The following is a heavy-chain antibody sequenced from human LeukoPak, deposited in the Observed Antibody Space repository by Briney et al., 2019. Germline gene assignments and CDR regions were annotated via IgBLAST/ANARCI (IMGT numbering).Heavy chain of an antibody. D-gene: IGHD5-12*01. J-gene: IGHJ4*02. CDR2: IYYSGST. CDR3: ARDLVIRGYSGYDAFDY. CDR1: GGSISSYY. Sequence: PSETLSLTCTVSGGSISSYYWSWIRQPPGKGLEWIGYIYYSGSTNYNPSLKSRVTISVDTSKNQFSLKLGSVTAADTAVYYCARDLVIRGYSGYDAFDYWGQGTLVTVSS. V-gene: IGHV4-59*12.